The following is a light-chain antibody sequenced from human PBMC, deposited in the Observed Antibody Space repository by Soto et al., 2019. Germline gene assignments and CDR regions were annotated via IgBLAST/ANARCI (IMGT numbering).Light chain of an antibody. CDR3: SSYISSSTPYV. CDR2: GVS. J-gene: IGLJ1*01. Sequence: QSVLTQPASVSGSPGQSITISCTGTSSDIGGYNFVSWYQHHPGKAPRLMIFGVSDRPSGVSDRFSGSESGNTASLTISGLQAEDEADYYCSSYISSSTPYVFGTGTKVTVL. V-gene: IGLV2-14*03. CDR1: SSDIGGYNF.